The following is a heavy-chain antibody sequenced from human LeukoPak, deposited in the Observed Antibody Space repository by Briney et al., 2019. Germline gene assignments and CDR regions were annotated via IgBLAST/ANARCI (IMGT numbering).Heavy chain of an antibody. CDR1: GFTFSSYA. Sequence: PGGSLRLSCAASGFTFSSYAMSWVRQAPGKGLEWVSAISGSGGSTYYADSVKGRFTISRDNSKNTLYLQMNSLRAEATAVYYCAKDTADYGDYELNWFDPWGQGTLVTVSS. CDR3: AKDTADYGDYELNWFDP. D-gene: IGHD4-17*01. V-gene: IGHV3-23*01. CDR2: ISGSGGST. J-gene: IGHJ5*02.